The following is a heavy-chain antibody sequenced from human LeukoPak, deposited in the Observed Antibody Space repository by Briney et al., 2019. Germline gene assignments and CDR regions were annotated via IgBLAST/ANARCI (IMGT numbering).Heavy chain of an antibody. CDR1: GFTFSSYG. CDR2: ISYDGSNK. D-gene: IGHD6-6*01. Sequence: PWGSLRLSCAASGFTFSSYGMHWVRQAPGKGLGWVAVISYDGSNKYYADSVKGRFTISRDNSKNTLYLQMNSLRAEDTAVYYCAREDGAARRPFDYWGQGTLVTVSS. J-gene: IGHJ4*02. CDR3: AREDGAARRPFDY. V-gene: IGHV3-30*03.